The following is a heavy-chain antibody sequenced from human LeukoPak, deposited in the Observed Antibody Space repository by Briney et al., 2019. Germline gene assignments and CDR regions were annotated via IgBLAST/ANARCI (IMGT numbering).Heavy chain of an antibody. J-gene: IGHJ5*02. CDR2: IYTSGST. D-gene: IGHD4-17*01. Sequence: SETLSLTCTVSGGSISSGSYYWSWIRQPAGKGLEWIGRIYTSGSTNYNPSLKSRVTISVDTSKNQFSLKLSSVTAADTAVYYCAREFYGDYVRWFDPWGQGTLVTVSS. V-gene: IGHV4-61*02. CDR3: AREFYGDYVRWFDP. CDR1: GGSISSGSYY.